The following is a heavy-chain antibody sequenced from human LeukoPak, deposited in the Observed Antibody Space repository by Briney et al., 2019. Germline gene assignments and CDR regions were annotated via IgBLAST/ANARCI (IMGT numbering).Heavy chain of an antibody. J-gene: IGHJ4*02. CDR3: ARTGSYYYDSSGLDY. Sequence: VASVKVSCKASGYTFTGYYMHWVRQAPGQGLEWMGWINPNSGGTNYAQKFQGRVTMTRDTSISTAYMELSRLRSDDTAVYYCARTGSYYYDSSGLDYWGQGTLVTVSS. V-gene: IGHV1-2*02. D-gene: IGHD3-22*01. CDR1: GYTFTGYY. CDR2: INPNSGGT.